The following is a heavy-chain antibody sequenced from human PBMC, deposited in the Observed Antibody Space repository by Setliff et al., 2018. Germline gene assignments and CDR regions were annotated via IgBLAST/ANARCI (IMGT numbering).Heavy chain of an antibody. J-gene: IGHJ5*02. CDR3: GRSEAYNWFDP. CDR1: GGRISGSNHY. V-gene: IGHV4-39*07. Sequence: SETLSLTCTVSGGRISGSNHYWGRVRQPPGKGLEWIGSMYSGGNTYYNPSLKSRATISIDTSKNQFSLKLNSATAADTAVYYCGRSEAYNWFDPWGQGTLVTVSS. CDR2: MYSGGNT.